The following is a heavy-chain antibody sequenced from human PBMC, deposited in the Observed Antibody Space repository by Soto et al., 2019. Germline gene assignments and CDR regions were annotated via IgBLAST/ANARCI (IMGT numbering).Heavy chain of an antibody. Sequence: GGSLRLSCAASGFTFSSYGMHWVRQAPGKGLEWVAVISYDGSNKYYADSVKGRFTISRDNSKNTLYLQMNSLRAEDTAVYYCAKGSDDSSGYYFDCWGQGTLVTVSS. CDR2: ISYDGSNK. CDR1: GFTFSSYG. CDR3: AKGSDDSSGYYFDC. J-gene: IGHJ4*02. D-gene: IGHD3-22*01. V-gene: IGHV3-30*18.